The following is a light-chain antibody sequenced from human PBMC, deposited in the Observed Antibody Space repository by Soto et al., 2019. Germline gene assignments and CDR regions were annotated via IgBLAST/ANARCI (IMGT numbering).Light chain of an antibody. CDR1: SSDVGGYNY. Sequence: QSALTQPASVSGSPGQSITISCTGTSSDVGGYNYVSWYQQHPGKAPKVMIYDVSNRPSGVSNRFSGSKSGNTASLTISGLQVEDEADYYCSSYTSSSTRVVFGGGTKLPVL. CDR3: SSYTSSSTRVV. V-gene: IGLV2-14*03. J-gene: IGLJ2*01. CDR2: DVS.